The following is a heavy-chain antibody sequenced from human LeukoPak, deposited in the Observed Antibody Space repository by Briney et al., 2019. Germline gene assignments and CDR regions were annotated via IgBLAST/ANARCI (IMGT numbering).Heavy chain of an antibody. D-gene: IGHD3-10*01. CDR1: GGSFSGYY. CDR2: INHSGST. V-gene: IGHV4-34*01. CDR3: ARFTLYYYGSGSLYAYYFDY. Sequence: PSETLSLTCAVYGGSFSGYYWSWIRQPPGKGLEWIGEINHSGSTNYNPSLKSRVTISVDTSKNQFSLKLSSVTAADTAVYYCARFTLYYYGSGSLYAYYFDYWGQGTLVTVSS. J-gene: IGHJ4*02.